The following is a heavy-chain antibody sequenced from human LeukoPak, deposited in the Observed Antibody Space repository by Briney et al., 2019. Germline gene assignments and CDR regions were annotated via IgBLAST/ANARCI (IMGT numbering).Heavy chain of an antibody. J-gene: IGHJ4*02. D-gene: IGHD3-3*01. V-gene: IGHV3-48*01. CDR1: GVNFNVYS. CDR2: MTSDSNTI. CDR3: ARSTEWFADY. Sequence: PGGSLRLSCAASGVNFNVYSMNWVRQAPGKGLEWISYMTSDSNTIYYADSVRGRFTISRDNAKKSVYLELSNLRADDTAMYYCARSTEWFADYWGQGTLVTVSS.